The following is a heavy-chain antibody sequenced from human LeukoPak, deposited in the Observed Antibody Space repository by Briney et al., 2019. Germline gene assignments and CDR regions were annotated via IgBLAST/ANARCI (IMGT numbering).Heavy chain of an antibody. CDR3: ARYSSSWYVGDAFDI. V-gene: IGHV4-59*08. CDR2: IYYSGST. CDR1: GGSISSYY. J-gene: IGHJ3*02. Sequence: PSETLSLTCTVSGGSISSYYWSWIRQPPGKGLEWIGYIYYSGSTNYNPSLKSRVTISVDTSKNQFSLKLSSVTAADTAVYYCARYSSSWYVGDAFDIWGQGTMVTVSS. D-gene: IGHD6-13*01.